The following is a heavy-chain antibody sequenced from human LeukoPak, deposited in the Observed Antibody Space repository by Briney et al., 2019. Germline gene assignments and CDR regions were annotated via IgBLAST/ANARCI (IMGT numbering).Heavy chain of an antibody. CDR1: GFTFSNYA. Sequence: GGSLRLSCAASGFTFSNYAMTWVRQAPGKGLEWVSSITRSGVTTFVANSVQGRFTISRDNAKNTLYLQMNSLRAEDTAVYYCARGVKTIAARPPYFDYWGRGTLVTVSS. CDR3: ARGVKTIAARPPYFDY. V-gene: IGHV3-23*01. CDR2: ITRSGVTT. D-gene: IGHD6-6*01. J-gene: IGHJ4*02.